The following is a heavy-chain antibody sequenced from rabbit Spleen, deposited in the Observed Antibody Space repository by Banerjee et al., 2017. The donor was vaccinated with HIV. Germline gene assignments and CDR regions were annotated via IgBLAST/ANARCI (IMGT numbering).Heavy chain of an antibody. Sequence: QSLEESGGDLVKPGASLTLTCTASGVSFSANSYMCWVRQAPGKGLEWIACINTATGKAVYASWAKGRFTISKTSSNTVTLQMTSLTAADTATCFCARDLVGVIGWNFNLWGPGTLVTVS. J-gene: IGHJ4*01. CDR2: INTATGKA. D-gene: IGHD1-1*01. CDR3: ARDLVGVIGWNFNL. V-gene: IGHV1S40*01. CDR1: GVSFSANSY.